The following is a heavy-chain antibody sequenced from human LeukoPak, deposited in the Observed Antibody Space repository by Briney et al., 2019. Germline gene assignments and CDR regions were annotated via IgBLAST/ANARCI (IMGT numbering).Heavy chain of an antibody. J-gene: IGHJ6*03. Sequence: ASVKVSCKASGYTFTSYGISWVRQAPGQGLEWMGWISAYNGNTNYAQRLQGRVTMTTDTSTSTAYMELRSLRSDDTAVYYCARRDYYYYYMDVWGKGTTVTVSS. V-gene: IGHV1-18*01. CDR2: ISAYNGNT. CDR3: ARRDYYYYYMDV. CDR1: GYTFTSYG.